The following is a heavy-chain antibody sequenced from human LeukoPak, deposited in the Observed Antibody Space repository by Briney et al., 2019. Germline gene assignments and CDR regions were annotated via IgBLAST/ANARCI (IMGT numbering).Heavy chain of an antibody. V-gene: IGHV4-4*07. Sequence: SETLSLTCTVSGGSISHYHWSWIRQPAGKGLEWIGQIHTSGSTNYNPPLKSRVTVSIDTTEDQVSLTIRSVTAADTAFYYCARRDISSGWSFDYWGQGTLVTVSS. D-gene: IGHD6-19*01. CDR2: IHTSGST. CDR3: ARRDISSGWSFDY. J-gene: IGHJ4*02. CDR1: GGSISHYH.